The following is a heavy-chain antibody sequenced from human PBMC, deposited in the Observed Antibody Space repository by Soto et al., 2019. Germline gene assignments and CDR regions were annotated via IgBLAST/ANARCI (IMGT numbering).Heavy chain of an antibody. CDR2: IYTDDTS. Sequence: EVQLVESGGGLIQPGGSLRLSCAVSGFAVGANYISWVRQAPGQGLEWVSIIYTDDTSYYADSVKGRFTFSRDKSKNTLYLQMDSLRVDDTAVYYCVRVSSPLPNNWFDPWGLGTLVTVSS. J-gene: IGHJ5*02. D-gene: IGHD6-6*01. CDR3: VRVSSPLPNNWFDP. CDR1: GFAVGANY. V-gene: IGHV3-53*01.